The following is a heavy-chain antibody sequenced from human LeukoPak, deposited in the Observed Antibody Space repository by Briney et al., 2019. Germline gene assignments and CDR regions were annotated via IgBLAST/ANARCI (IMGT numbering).Heavy chain of an antibody. CDR3: ARDKRVAVAGTYIYYYYMDV. D-gene: IGHD6-19*01. V-gene: IGHV4-4*07. CDR1: GGSISSYY. Sequence: SETLSLTCTVSGGSISSYYWSWIRQPAGKGLEWIGRIYISGSGSTNYNPSLKSRVTMSVDTSKNQFSLKLNSVTAADSAVYYCARDKRVAVAGTYIYYYYMDVWGNGTTVTISS. CDR2: IYISGSGST. J-gene: IGHJ6*03.